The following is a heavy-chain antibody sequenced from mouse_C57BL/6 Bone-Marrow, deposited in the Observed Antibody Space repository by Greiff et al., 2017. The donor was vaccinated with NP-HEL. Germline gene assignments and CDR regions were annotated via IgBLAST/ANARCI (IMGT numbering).Heavy chain of an antibody. CDR2: IYPRSGNT. Sequence: QVQLQQSGAELARPGASVKLSCKASGYTFTSYGISWVKQRTGQGLEWIGEIYPRSGNTYYNEKFKGKATLTADKSSSTAYMELRSLKSEDSAVYFCARGLLRYPFDYWGQGTTLTVSS. CDR3: ARGLLRYPFDY. D-gene: IGHD1-1*01. V-gene: IGHV1-81*01. J-gene: IGHJ2*01. CDR1: GYTFTSYG.